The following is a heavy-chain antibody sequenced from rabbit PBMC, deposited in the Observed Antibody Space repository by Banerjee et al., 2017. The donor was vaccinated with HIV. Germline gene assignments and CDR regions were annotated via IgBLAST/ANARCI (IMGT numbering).Heavy chain of an antibody. J-gene: IGHJ6*01. CDR3: ARDTYGYAGHAFGGMDL. CDR1: GFDLSSYYD. CDR2: IYAGGSGST. V-gene: IGHV1S43*01. D-gene: IGHD6-1*01. Sequence: QSLLEESGGGLFQPGGSLTLTCTASGFDLSSYYDMCWVRQAPGKGLELIACIYAGGSGSTDYASWVNGRFTISSDNGQNTVDLQMNSLTAADTATYFCARDTYGYAGHAFGGMDLWGQGTLVTVS.